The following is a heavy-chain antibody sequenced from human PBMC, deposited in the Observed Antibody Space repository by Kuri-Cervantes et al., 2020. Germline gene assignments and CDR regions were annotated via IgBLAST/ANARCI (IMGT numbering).Heavy chain of an antibody. CDR3: ARDYYDSSGVAWFDY. J-gene: IGHJ4*02. CDR2: IDPNSGGT. Sequence: ASVKVSCKASGGTFSSYTISWVRQAPGQGLEWMGRIDPNSGGTNYAQKFQGRVTMTRDTPISTAYMELSRLRSDDTAVYYCARDYYDSSGVAWFDYWGQGTLVTVSS. CDR1: GGTFSSYT. D-gene: IGHD3-22*01. V-gene: IGHV1-2*02.